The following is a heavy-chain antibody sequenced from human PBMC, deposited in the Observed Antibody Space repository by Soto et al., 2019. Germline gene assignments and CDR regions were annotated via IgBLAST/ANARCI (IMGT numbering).Heavy chain of an antibody. V-gene: IGHV4-59*01. Sequence: SETLSLTCTVSGGSISSYYWSWIRQPPGKGLEWIGYIYYSGSTNYNPSLKSRVTISVDTSKNQFSLKLSSVTAADTAVYYCARRVYGGNCDYWGKGTLVTVSS. J-gene: IGHJ4*02. CDR2: IYYSGST. CDR3: ARRVYGGNCDY. D-gene: IGHD2-15*01. CDR1: GGSISSYY.